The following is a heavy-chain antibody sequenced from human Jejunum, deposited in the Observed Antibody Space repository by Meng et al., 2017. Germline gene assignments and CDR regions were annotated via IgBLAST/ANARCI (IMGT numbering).Heavy chain of an antibody. J-gene: IGHJ2*01. Sequence: QVQLKESGPGLVKPSETLSLTCTVSGDSLSGNYWSWIRQPPGKGLEWIGYMWHSGSATYNPSLESRVTISVDTSKKQFSLNLRSVTAADTAVYYCARQWGGKFFYFDLWGRGILVTVSS. CDR1: GDSLSGNY. D-gene: IGHD3-16*01. CDR3: ARQWGGKFFYFDL. V-gene: IGHV4-59*08. CDR2: MWHSGSA.